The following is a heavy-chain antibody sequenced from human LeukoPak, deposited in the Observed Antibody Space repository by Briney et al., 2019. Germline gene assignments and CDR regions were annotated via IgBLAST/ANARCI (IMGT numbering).Heavy chain of an antibody. CDR2: ISGSNGNT. CDR3: AKRNYYDSRGYLYDS. V-gene: IGHV3-23*01. D-gene: IGHD3-22*01. CDR1: GFTFRIYA. J-gene: IGHJ4*02. Sequence: QAGGSLRLSCAASGFTFRIYAMRGVPQAPGKGLECVSAISGSNGNTFYADSVKGRFTISRDNSKNTLYLQMSSLRAEDTAVYYCAKRNYYDSRGYLYDSWGQGTLVTVSS.